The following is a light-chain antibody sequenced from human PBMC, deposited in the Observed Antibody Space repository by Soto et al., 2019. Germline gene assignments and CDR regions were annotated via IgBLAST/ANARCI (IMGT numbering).Light chain of an antibody. CDR1: QSVSSSY. V-gene: IGKV3-20*01. CDR2: GAS. J-gene: IGKJ4*01. Sequence: EIVLTQSPGTLSLSPGESATLSCRASQSVSSSYLAWYQQKTGQAPRLLIYGASSRATGIPDRFSGSGSGTDLILTISRLEPEDFAVYYCQKYGSSPLTCGGGTKVDIK. CDR3: QKYGSSPLT.